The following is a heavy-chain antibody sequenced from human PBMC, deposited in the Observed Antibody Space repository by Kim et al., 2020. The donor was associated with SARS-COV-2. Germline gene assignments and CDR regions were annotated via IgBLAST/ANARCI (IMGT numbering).Heavy chain of an antibody. D-gene: IGHD4-17*01. Sequence: GGSLRRSCAASGFTVSSNFMSWVRQAPGKGLEWVSVIYSGGSERYAESVKGRFTISRDYSKNTLYLQMNRLRVEDTAVYYCAREEDDFGANSGYFDYWGQGILVTVSS. CDR2: IYSGGSE. CDR1: GFTVSSNF. V-gene: IGHV3-66*01. J-gene: IGHJ4*02. CDR3: AREEDDFGANSGYFDY.